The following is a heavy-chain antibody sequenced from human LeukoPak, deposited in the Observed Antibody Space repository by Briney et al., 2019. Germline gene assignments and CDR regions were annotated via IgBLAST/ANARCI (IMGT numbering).Heavy chain of an antibody. CDR2: MYSSGRT. Sequence: SETLSLTCTVSGGSVSSEIYYWSWIRRPPGKGLEWIGYMYSSGRTNYNPSLKSRVTISVDTSKNQFSLKLSSVSAADTAVYYCARDAGSYWGQGTLVTVSS. J-gene: IGHJ4*02. CDR1: GGSVSSEIYY. CDR3: ARDAGSY. V-gene: IGHV4-61*01.